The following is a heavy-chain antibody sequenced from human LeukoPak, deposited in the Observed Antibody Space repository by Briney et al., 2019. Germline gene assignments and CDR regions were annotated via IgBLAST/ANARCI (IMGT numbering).Heavy chain of an antibody. Sequence: SETLSLTCTVSGGSISSYYWSWIRQPPGKGLEWIGYIYYSGSTNYNPSLKSRVTISVDTSKNQFSLKLSSVTAADTAVYYCAREGYCSSTSCYLGFDYWGQGTLVTVSS. CDR1: GGSISSYY. D-gene: IGHD2-2*01. J-gene: IGHJ4*02. CDR2: IYYSGST. CDR3: AREGYCSSTSCYLGFDY. V-gene: IGHV4-59*01.